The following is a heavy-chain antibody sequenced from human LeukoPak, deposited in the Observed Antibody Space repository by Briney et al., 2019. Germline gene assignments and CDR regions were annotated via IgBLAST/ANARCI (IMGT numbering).Heavy chain of an antibody. CDR2: IYYSGST. CDR3: ARDQVYCSGGSCYWEGENY. D-gene: IGHD2-15*01. CDR1: GGSISSSSYY. V-gene: IGHV4-39*07. J-gene: IGHJ4*02. Sequence: PSETLSLTCTVSGGSISSSSYYWGWIRQPPGKGLEWIGSIYYSGSTYYNPSLKSRVTISVDTSKNQFSLKLSSVTAADTAVYYCARDQVYCSGGSCYWEGENYWGQGTLVTVSS.